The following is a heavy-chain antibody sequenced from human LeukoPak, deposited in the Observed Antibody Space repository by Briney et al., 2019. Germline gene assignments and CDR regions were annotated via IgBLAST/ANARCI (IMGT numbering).Heavy chain of an antibody. CDR3: ARGRPHGNDY. Sequence: GGSLRLSCAASGFTFSSYSMNWVRQAPGKGLEWVSYISSGSSTIYYADSVKGRFTISRDNAKNSLYLQMNSLRAEDTAVYYCARGRPHGNDYWGQGTLVTVSS. D-gene: IGHD4-23*01. V-gene: IGHV3-48*01. CDR2: ISSGSSTI. CDR1: GFTFSSYS. J-gene: IGHJ4*02.